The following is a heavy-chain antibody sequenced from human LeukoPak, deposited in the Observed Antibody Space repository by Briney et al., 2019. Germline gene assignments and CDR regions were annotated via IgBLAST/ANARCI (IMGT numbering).Heavy chain of an antibody. Sequence: GRSLRLSCAASGFTFSSYGMHWVRQAPGKGLEWVAVISYDGSNKYYADSVKGRFTISRDNSKNTLYLQMNSLRAEDTAVYYCAKDGIAAASDYWGQGTLVTVSS. J-gene: IGHJ4*02. CDR3: AKDGIAAASDY. D-gene: IGHD6-13*01. V-gene: IGHV3-30*18. CDR2: ISYDGSNK. CDR1: GFTFSSYG.